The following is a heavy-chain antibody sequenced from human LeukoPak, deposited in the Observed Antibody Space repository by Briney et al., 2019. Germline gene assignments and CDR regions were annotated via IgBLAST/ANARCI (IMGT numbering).Heavy chain of an antibody. J-gene: IGHJ4*02. CDR1: GFTFSNYN. CDR2: INWNGGTT. CDR3: ARNSGANVYTYSFQY. Sequence: GGSLRLSCAASGFTFSNYNMNWVRQAPGKGLEWVSGINWNGGTTTYADSVKSRFTISRDNAKNSLYLQMNSLRVEDTAFYYCARNSGANVYTYSFQYWGRGTLVTVSS. V-gene: IGHV3-20*04. D-gene: IGHD1-26*01.